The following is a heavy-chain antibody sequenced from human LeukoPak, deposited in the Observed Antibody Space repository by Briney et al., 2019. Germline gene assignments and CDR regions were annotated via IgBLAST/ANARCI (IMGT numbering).Heavy chain of an antibody. J-gene: IGHJ6*03. CDR1: AYSISSGYY. CDR2: IYTSGST. V-gene: IGHV4-61*02. CDR3: ARGSLLRFLDYYYYMDV. D-gene: IGHD3-3*01. Sequence: SETLSLTCTVSAYSISSGYYWGWIRQPAGKGLEWIGRIYTSGSTNYNPSLKSRVTISVDTSKNQFSLKLSSVTAADTAVYYCARGSLLRFLDYYYYMDVWGKGTTVTVSS.